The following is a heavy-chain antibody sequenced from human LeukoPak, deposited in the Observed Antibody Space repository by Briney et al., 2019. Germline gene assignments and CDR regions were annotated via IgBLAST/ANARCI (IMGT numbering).Heavy chain of an antibody. Sequence: ASVKVSCKASGYTFTSYAMHWVRQAPGQRLEWMGWINAGNGNTKYSQKFQGRVTITRDTSASTAYMELSSLRSEDTAVYYCARDANIVATSNFDYWGQGTLVTVSS. D-gene: IGHD5-12*01. CDR3: ARDANIVATSNFDY. CDR1: GYTFTSYA. CDR2: INAGNGNT. J-gene: IGHJ4*02. V-gene: IGHV1-3*01.